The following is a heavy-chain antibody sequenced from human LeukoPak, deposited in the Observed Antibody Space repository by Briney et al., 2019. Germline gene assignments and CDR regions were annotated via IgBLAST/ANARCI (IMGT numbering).Heavy chain of an antibody. CDR3: VKDRDSGYDSLDY. CDR2: ISTKGRST. V-gene: IGHV3-64D*06. Sequence: GGSLRLSCSASGFTFSSYAMHWVRQAPGKGLDYVSAISTKGRSTYYADSVKGRFTISRDNSKNTLYLQMSSLRPEDTAVYYCVKDRDSGYDSLDYWGQGTLVTVSS. J-gene: IGHJ4*02. D-gene: IGHD5-12*01. CDR1: GFTFSSYA.